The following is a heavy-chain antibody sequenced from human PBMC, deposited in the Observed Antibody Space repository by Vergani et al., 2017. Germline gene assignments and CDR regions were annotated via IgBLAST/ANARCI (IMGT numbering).Heavy chain of an antibody. CDR2: IYYSGST. D-gene: IGHD1-26*01. V-gene: IGHV4-61*01. CDR1: GFSLSNARMG. Sequence: KESGPVLVKPTETLTLTCTVSGFSLSNARMGVSWIRQPPGKGLEWIGCIYYSGSTNYNPSLKSRVTISVDTSKNQFSLKLSSVTAADTAVYYCARGRGGSYRPGAFDIWGQGTMVTVSS. J-gene: IGHJ3*02. CDR3: ARGRGGSYRPGAFDI.